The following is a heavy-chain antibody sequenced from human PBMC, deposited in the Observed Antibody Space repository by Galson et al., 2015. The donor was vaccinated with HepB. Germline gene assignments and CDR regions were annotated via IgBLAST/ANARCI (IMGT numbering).Heavy chain of an antibody. CDR3: AIKSSYSGSYQPFDY. D-gene: IGHD1-26*01. CDR2: ITPYFGTP. CDR1: GGTFSTYT. Sequence: SVKVSCKASGGTFSTYTISWVRQAPGQGLEWVGGITPYFGTPKYAQRFQGRVTITAAESTNTAYIELSSLRSEDTALYYCAIKSSYSGSYQPFDYWGQGTLVTVSS. J-gene: IGHJ4*02. V-gene: IGHV1-69*13.